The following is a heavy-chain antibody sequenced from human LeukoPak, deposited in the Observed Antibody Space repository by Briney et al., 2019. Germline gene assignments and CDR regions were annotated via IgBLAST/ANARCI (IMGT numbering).Heavy chain of an antibody. D-gene: IGHD3-22*01. Sequence: ASVTVSCTASGYTFTSYGISWVRQAPGQGLEWMGWINPISGATKSAQRFQGRVAMTRDTSISTAYMELISLRYDDTAVYYCARGPASGYFSSNFDYWGQGTLVTVSS. CDR2: INPISGAT. V-gene: IGHV1-2*02. CDR3: ARGPASGYFSSNFDY. J-gene: IGHJ4*02. CDR1: GYTFTSYG.